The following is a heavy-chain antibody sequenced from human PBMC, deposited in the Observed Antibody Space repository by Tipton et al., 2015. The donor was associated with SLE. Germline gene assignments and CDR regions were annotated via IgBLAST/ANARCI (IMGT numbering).Heavy chain of an antibody. CDR3: ARVAAAGTVDY. CDR2: IYYSGST. Sequence: TPSLTCTVSGGSISSYYWSWIRQPPGKGLEWIGYIYYSGSTNYNPSLKSRVTISVDTSKNQFSLKLSSVTAADTAVYYCARVAAAGTVDYWGQGTLVTVSS. CDR1: GGSISSYY. D-gene: IGHD6-13*01. J-gene: IGHJ4*02. V-gene: IGHV4-59*01.